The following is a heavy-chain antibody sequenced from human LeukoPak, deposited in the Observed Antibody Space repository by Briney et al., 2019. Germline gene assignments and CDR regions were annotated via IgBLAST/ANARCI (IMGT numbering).Heavy chain of an antibody. D-gene: IGHD3-22*01. CDR1: GGSISSRSYY. V-gene: IGHV4-39*07. J-gene: IGHJ3*02. CDR3: ARDHDSNAFDI. CDR2: IYYSGST. Sequence: SETLSLTCTVSGGSISSRSYYWGWIRQPPGKGLEWIGSIYYSGSTYYNPSLKSRVTISVDTSKNQFSLKLSSVTAADTAVYYCARDHDSNAFDIWGQGTMVTVSS.